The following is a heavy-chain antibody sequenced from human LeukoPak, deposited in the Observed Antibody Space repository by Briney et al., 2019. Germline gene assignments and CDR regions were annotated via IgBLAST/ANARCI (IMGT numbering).Heavy chain of an antibody. D-gene: IGHD3-3*01. Sequence: GGSLRLPFAASGFIFTGYFMSWVRQAPGKGLEWVASIKHDGSEKYYVDSVRGRFTISRDNTKNLLYPQMSSLRAEDTAVYYCATDRGWRTSGYYLYYFEYWGQGTLVTFSS. J-gene: IGHJ4*02. V-gene: IGHV3-7*01. CDR1: GFIFTGYF. CDR2: IKHDGSEK. CDR3: ATDRGWRTSGYYLYYFEY.